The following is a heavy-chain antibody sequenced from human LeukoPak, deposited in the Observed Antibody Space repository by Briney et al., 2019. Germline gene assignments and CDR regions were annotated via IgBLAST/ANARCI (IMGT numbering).Heavy chain of an antibody. Sequence: ASVKVSCKASGYTFSGYYMHWVRQAPGQGLEWMGWINPKSGGTNEAQKFQGRVTITADKSTSTAYMELSSLRSEDTAVYYCAREYVNWFDPWGQGTLVTVSS. CDR2: INPKSGGT. V-gene: IGHV1-2*02. CDR1: GYTFSGYY. D-gene: IGHD3-16*01. CDR3: AREYVNWFDP. J-gene: IGHJ5*02.